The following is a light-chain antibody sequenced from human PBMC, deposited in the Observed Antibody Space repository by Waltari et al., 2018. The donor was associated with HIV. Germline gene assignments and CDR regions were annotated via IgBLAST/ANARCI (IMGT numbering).Light chain of an antibody. J-gene: IGLJ2*01. V-gene: IGLV1-44*01. Sequence: PGQRVIISCSGSSSNIGRHAVSWYQHLPGATPTPLIFGNNQRSSGVPDLFSGSKSATSASLAISGLRSVDEADYSCAAWDDSLDGPVFGGGTKLTVL. CDR1: SSNIGRHA. CDR2: GNN. CDR3: AAWDDSLDGPV.